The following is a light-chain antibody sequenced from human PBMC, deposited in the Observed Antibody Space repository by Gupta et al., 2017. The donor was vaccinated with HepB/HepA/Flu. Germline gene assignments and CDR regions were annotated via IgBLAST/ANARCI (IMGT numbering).Light chain of an antibody. J-gene: IGLJ2*01. V-gene: IGLV6-57*02. CDR2: EDN. Sequence: NFMLTQPHSVSESPGKTVTISCTGSSGSIASNYVQWYQQRPGSAPTPLIYEDNQRPSGVPDRFSGSMYGSSTSVSINSHRLEAEADYYYSGTYYGRSKGVFGGGTKLTVL. CDR1: SGSIASNY. CDR3: TYYGRSKGV.